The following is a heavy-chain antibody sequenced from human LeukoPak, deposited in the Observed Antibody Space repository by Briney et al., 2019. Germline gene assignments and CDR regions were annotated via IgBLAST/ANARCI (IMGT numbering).Heavy chain of an antibody. CDR3: ARTFQNWGSPFDY. Sequence: SETLSLTCAVYGGSFSGYYWSWIRQPPGKGLEWIGEINHSGSTNYNPSLKSRVTISVDTSKNQFSLKLSSVTAADTAVYYCARTFQNWGSPFDYWGQGTLVTFSS. CDR1: GGSFSGYY. D-gene: IGHD7-27*01. J-gene: IGHJ4*02. CDR2: INHSGST. V-gene: IGHV4-34*01.